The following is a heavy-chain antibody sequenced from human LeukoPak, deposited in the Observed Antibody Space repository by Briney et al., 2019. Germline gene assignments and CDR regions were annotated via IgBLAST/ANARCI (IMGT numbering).Heavy chain of an antibody. CDR2: IYSGGNT. CDR1: GFTVSSNS. D-gene: IGHD3-10*01. Sequence: PGGSLRLSCTVSGFTVSSNSWSWVRQAPGEGLEWVSFIYSGGNTRYSDSVKGRFTISRDNSKNTLYLQMNSLRAEDTAVYYCAKDLYYYGSGSYFDYWGQGTLVTVSS. J-gene: IGHJ4*02. CDR3: AKDLYYYGSGSYFDY. V-gene: IGHV3-53*05.